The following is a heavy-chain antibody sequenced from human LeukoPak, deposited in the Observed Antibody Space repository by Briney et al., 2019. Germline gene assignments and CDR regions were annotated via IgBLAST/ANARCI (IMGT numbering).Heavy chain of an antibody. D-gene: IGHD6-13*01. CDR2: IIPIFGTA. J-gene: IGHJ4*02. CDR3: TRGGMSRQLVGGGY. Sequence: ASVKVSCKASGGTFSSYAISWVRQAPGQGLEWMGGIIPIFGTANYAQKFQGRVTITTDESTSTAYMELSSLRSEDTAVYYCTRGGMSRQLVGGGYWGQGTLVTVSS. V-gene: IGHV1-69*05. CDR1: GGTFSSYA.